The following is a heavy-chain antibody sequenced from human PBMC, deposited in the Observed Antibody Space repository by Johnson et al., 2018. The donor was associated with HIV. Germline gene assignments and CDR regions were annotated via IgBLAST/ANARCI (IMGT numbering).Heavy chain of an antibody. CDR3: AREKGKITIRDGFDI. Sequence: VQLLESGGGLVQPGGSLRLSCTASGFSFGDYYMGWIRQAPGKGLEWISYISAFGLTMSYADSVKGRFTISRDNSKNTLYLQMNSLRPEDTAVYFCAREKGKITIRDGFDIWGQGTMGTVSS. CDR1: GFSFGDYY. CDR2: ISAFGLTM. D-gene: IGHD5-24*01. V-gene: IGHV3-11*04. J-gene: IGHJ3*02.